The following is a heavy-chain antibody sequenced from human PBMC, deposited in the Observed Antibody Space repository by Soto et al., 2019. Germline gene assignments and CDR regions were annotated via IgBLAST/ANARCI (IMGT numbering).Heavy chain of an antibody. CDR2: IYYSGST. V-gene: IGHV4-39*01. CDR3: ARPAGNAPLGAKDYYGMDV. J-gene: IGHJ6*02. D-gene: IGHD3-16*01. CDR1: GGSISSSSYY. Sequence: SETLSLTCTVSGGSISSSSYYWGWIRQPPGKGLEWIGSIYYSGSTYCNPSLKSRVTISVDTSKNQFSLKLSSVTAADTAVYYCARPAGNAPLGAKDYYGMDVWGQGTTVTVS.